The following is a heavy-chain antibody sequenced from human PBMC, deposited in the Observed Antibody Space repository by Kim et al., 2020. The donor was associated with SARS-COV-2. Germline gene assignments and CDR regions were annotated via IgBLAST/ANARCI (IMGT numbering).Heavy chain of an antibody. CDR2: ISYDGSNK. CDR3: AREGGARIFDY. V-gene: IGHV3-30*04. D-gene: IGHD3-16*01. CDR1: GFTFSSYA. J-gene: IGHJ4*02. Sequence: GGSLRLSCAASGFTFSSYAMHWVRQAPGKGLEWVAVISYDGSNKYYADSVKGRFTISRDNSKNTLYLQMNSLRAEDTAVYYCAREGGARIFDYWGQGTLV.